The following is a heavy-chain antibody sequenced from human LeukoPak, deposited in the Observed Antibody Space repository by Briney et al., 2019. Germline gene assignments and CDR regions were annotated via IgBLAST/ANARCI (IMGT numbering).Heavy chain of an antibody. J-gene: IGHJ4*02. CDR2: IWYDGSIQ. CDR3: ARAGYCSGGSCYGSDY. CDR1: GFTFSSYG. Sequence: PGRSLRLSCAASGFTFSSYGMYWVRQAPGKGLEWVAAIWYDGSIQYYADSVKGRFTISRDNSKNTLYLQMDSLRAEDTAVYYCARAGYCSGGSCYGSDYWGQGTLVSVSS. V-gene: IGHV3-33*01. D-gene: IGHD2-15*01.